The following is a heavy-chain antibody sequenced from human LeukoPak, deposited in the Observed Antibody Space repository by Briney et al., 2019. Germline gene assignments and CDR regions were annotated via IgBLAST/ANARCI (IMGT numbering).Heavy chain of an antibody. CDR3: ARADYYGSSGYYTD. Sequence: GGSLRLSCAASGFTFSSDGMPWVRQAPGKGLEWVAVIWYDGSNKYYADSVKGRFTISRDNSKNTLYLQMNSLRAEDTAVYYCARADYYGSSGYYTDWGQGTLVTVSS. CDR1: GFTFSSDG. J-gene: IGHJ4*02. CDR2: IWYDGSNK. V-gene: IGHV3-33*01. D-gene: IGHD3-22*01.